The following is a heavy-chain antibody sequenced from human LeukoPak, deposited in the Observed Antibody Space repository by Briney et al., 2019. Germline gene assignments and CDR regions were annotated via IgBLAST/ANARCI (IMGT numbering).Heavy chain of an antibody. CDR1: GYSLISYW. CDR3: ARLGDYQTGYFDY. CDR2: IYPGDSDT. D-gene: IGHD4-17*01. Sequence: GESLKISCKSSGYSLISYWIVWVRQMPGKGLEWMGIIYPGDSDTKYSPSFQGQVTISADKSITTAYLQWSSLKASDTAMYYCARLGDYQTGYFDYWGQGTPVTVSS. V-gene: IGHV5-51*01. J-gene: IGHJ4*02.